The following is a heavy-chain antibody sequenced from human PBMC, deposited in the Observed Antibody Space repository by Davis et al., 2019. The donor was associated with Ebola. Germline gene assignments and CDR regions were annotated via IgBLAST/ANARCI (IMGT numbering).Heavy chain of an antibody. CDR3: AKGVNIVVVPAAIRYYYYGMDV. V-gene: IGHV3-48*01. J-gene: IGHJ6*02. CDR1: GFTFSSYS. Sequence: GGSLRLSCAASGFTFSSYSMNWVRQAPGRGLEWVSYISSSSTTKYYADSVKGRFTISRDNAKNSLYLQMNSLRAEDTAVYYCAKGVNIVVVPAAIRYYYYGMDVWGQGTTVTVSS. D-gene: IGHD2-2*01. CDR2: ISSSSTTK.